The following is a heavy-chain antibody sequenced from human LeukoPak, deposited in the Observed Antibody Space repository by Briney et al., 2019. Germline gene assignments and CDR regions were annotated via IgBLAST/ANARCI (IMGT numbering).Heavy chain of an antibody. CDR3: ARGVVATAPYWYFDL. CDR1: GFTFSSYW. CDR2: INSDSSST. J-gene: IGHJ2*01. V-gene: IGHV3-74*01. D-gene: IGHD2-2*01. Sequence: GGSLRLSCAASGFTFSSYWMHWVRQAPGKGLVWVSRINSDSSSTSYADSVKGRFTISRDNAKNTLYLQMNSLRAEDTAVYYCARGVVATAPYWYFDLWGRGTLLIVSS.